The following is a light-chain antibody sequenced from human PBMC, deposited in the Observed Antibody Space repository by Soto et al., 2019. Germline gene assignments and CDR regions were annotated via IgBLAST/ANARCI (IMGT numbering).Light chain of an antibody. CDR3: ISYAGSNNRGV. J-gene: IGLJ2*01. Sequence: QSALTQPPSASGSPGQSVTISCTGTSSDVGGYNYVSWYQQHPGKAPKVIIYEVTKRPSGVPDRFSGSKSGNTASLSVSGLQSEDEADYYCISYAGSNNRGVFCGGTQLTVL. CDR2: EVT. CDR1: SSDVGGYNY. V-gene: IGLV2-8*01.